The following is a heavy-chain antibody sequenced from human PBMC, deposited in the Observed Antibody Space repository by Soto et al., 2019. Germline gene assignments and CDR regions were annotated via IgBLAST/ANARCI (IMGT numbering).Heavy chain of an antibody. Sequence: QVQLVQSGAEVKKPGSSVKVSCQASGGTFNNFAFTWVRQAPGQGLEWLGGIMPVFHTTNIAQTFQDRITLTADDFTTTVYMEMTSVRYDDTAVYYRATAAISTVSATLYHYGMDVWGQGTTVTVSS. J-gene: IGHJ6*02. CDR3: ATAAISTVSATLYHYGMDV. D-gene: IGHD6-25*01. CDR1: GGTFNNFA. CDR2: IMPVFHTT. V-gene: IGHV1-69*01.